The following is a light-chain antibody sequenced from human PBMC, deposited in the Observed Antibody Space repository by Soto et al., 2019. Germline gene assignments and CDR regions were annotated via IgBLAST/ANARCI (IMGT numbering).Light chain of an antibody. CDR1: QSVSSY. CDR3: QQRSNWPPIT. J-gene: IGKJ5*01. CDR2: DAS. V-gene: IGKV3-11*01. Sequence: TVLTQSPGTLSLSPGERATLSCRASQSVSSYLAWYQQKPGQAPRLLIYDASNRATGIPARFSGGGSGTDFTLTIDNLEPEDFAIYYCQQRSNWPPITFGQGTRLEI.